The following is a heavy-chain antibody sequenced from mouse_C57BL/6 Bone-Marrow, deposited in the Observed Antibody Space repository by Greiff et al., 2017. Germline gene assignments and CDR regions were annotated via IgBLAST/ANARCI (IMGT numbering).Heavy chain of an antibody. Sequence: QVQLKESGPELVKPGASVKLSCKASGYTFTSYDINWVKQRPGPGLEWIGWIYPRDGSTKYNEKFKGKATLTVDTSSSTAYMELHSLTSEDSAVYFCASLEFDGSSGDWYFDVWGTGTTVTVSS. CDR3: ASLEFDGSSGDWYFDV. V-gene: IGHV1-85*01. D-gene: IGHD1-1*01. J-gene: IGHJ1*03. CDR2: IYPRDGST. CDR1: GYTFTSYD.